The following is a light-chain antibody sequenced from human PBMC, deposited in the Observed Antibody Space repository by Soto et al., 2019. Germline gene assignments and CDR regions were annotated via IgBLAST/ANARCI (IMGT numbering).Light chain of an antibody. CDR1: RSISRY. CDR3: QQRGTWPRVT. J-gene: IGKJ4*01. V-gene: IGKV3-11*01. CDR2: DAS. Sequence: IVLTQSPATLSLSPGETATLSCRASRSISRYLAWYQQKPGQAPRLLIYDASIRATGIPARFRGGGSETDFTLTISSLAPEDFAIYYCQQRGTWPRVTFGGGTKVEIK.